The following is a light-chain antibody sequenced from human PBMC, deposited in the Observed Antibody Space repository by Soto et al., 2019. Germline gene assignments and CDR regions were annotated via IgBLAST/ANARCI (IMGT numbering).Light chain of an antibody. CDR2: WAS. J-gene: IGKJ4*01. CDR3: QQYYSTPPT. CDR1: QSVLYSSNNKNY. Sequence: DSVMTKTKNSLAVPLGERATINCKSSQSVLYSSNNKNYLAWYQQKPGQPPKLLIYWASTRESGVPDRFSGSGSGTDFTLTISSLQAEDVAVYYCQQYYSTPPTFGGGAKV. V-gene: IGKV4-1*01.